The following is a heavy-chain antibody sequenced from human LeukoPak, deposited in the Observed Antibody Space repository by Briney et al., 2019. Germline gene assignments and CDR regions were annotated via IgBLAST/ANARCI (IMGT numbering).Heavy chain of an antibody. CDR3: ARGAAAAPKYYYYMDV. D-gene: IGHD6-13*01. CDR1: GFTFSSYW. CDR2: INSDGSST. Sequence: GGSLRLSCAASGFTFSSYWMHWVRQAPGKGLVWASRINSDGSSTSYADSVKGRFTISRDNAKNTLYLQMNSLRAEDTAVYYCARGAAAAPKYYYYMDVWGKGTTVTISS. V-gene: IGHV3-74*01. J-gene: IGHJ6*03.